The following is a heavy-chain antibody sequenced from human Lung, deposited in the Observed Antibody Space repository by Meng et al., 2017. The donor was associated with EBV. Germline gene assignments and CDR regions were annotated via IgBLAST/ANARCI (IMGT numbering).Heavy chain of an antibody. J-gene: IGHJ5*02. CDR2: IYHSGST. Sequence: VLLQEWGPGLVKPSETLSLTCAVSGGSISRINWWTWVRQPPGKGLEWIGEIYHSGSTNYNPSLKSRVTISVDKSKNQFSLKLSSVTAADTAVYYCARVAAAGNEWFDPWGQGTLVTVSS. CDR1: GGSISRINW. CDR3: ARVAAAGNEWFDP. V-gene: IGHV4-4*02. D-gene: IGHD6-13*01.